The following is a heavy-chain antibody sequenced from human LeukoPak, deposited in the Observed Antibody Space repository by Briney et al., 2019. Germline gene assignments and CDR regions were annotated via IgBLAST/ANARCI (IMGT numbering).Heavy chain of an antibody. CDR1: GFVFSSNW. V-gene: IGHV3-7*04. CDR3: ARGTMEHPGTDY. D-gene: IGHD1-14*01. Sequence: GGSLRLSCAASGFVFSSNWMTWVRQAPGKGLEWVANIKQDGSEKYYVDSVKGRFTISRDNAKNSLYLQMNSLRAEDTAVYYCARGTMEHPGTDYWGQGTLVTVSS. CDR2: IKQDGSEK. J-gene: IGHJ4*02.